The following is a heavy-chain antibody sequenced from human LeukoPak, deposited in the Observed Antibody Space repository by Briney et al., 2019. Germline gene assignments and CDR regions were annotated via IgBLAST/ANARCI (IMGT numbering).Heavy chain of an antibody. D-gene: IGHD3-10*01. CDR3: ARVEDSGSYYNHFYYYGMDV. J-gene: IGHJ6*02. Sequence: SVKVSCKASGGTFSSYAISWVRQAPGQRLEWMGGVIPIFGTANYAQKFQGRVTITADESTSTAYMELSSLRSEDTAVYYCARVEDSGSYYNHFYYYGMDVWGHGATVTVSS. CDR1: GGTFSSYA. CDR2: VIPIFGTA. V-gene: IGHV1-69*13.